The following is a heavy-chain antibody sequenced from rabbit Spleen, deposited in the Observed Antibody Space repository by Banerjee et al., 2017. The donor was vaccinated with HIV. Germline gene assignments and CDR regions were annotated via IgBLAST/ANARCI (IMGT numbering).Heavy chain of an antibody. J-gene: IGHJ4*01. D-gene: IGHD2-1*01. CDR3: ARGSAAMTMVITGYYLNL. CDR2: IYTGSIGST. CDR1: GFFFSSDDH. Sequence: QSLEESGGDLVKPGGSLTLTCTASGFFFSSDDHFCWVRQAPGKGLEWIACIYTGSIGSTVYATWAKGRFTISKTSSTTVTLQMTSLTAADTATYYCARGSAAMTMVITGYYLNLWGPGTLVTVS. V-gene: IGHV1S40*01.